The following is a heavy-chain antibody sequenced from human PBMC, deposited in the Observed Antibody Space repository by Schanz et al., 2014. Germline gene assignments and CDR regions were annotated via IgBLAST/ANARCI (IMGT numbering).Heavy chain of an antibody. CDR2: ISGSGGST. J-gene: IGHJ4*02. CDR1: GFSFSRYS. CDR3: ARGGPAYYFDD. V-gene: IGHV3-23*04. Sequence: EVQLVESGGGLVQPGGSLRLSCAASGFSFSRYSMSWVRQAPGKGLEWVSAISGSGGSTYYADSVKGRFTISRDNSKNTVYIQMNSLRAEDTAVYYCARGGPAYYFDDWGQGTLVTVSS.